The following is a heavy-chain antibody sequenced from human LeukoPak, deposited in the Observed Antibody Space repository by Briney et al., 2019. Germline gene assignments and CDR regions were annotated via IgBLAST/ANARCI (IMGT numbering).Heavy chain of an antibody. J-gene: IGHJ4*02. CDR1: GFTFDDYA. CDR2: ISWNSGSI. CDR3: AKDKGGYYPRGYFDY. V-gene: IGHV3-9*01. D-gene: IGHD3-22*01. Sequence: GRSLRLSCAASGFTFDDYAMHWVRQAPGKGLEWVSGISWNSGSIGYADSVKGRFTISRDNAKNSLYLQMNSLRAEGTALYYCAKDKGGYYPRGYFDYWGQGTLVTVSS.